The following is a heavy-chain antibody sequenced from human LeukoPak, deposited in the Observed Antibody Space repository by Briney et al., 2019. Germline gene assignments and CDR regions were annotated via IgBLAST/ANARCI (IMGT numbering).Heavy chain of an antibody. CDR2: IYYSGST. D-gene: IGHD3-22*01. V-gene: IGHV4-34*01. CDR1: GGSFSGDF. CDR3: ARVPNYYDSSGYHYWYVDL. J-gene: IGHJ2*01. Sequence: SETLSLTCAVYGGSFSGDFWSWIRQPPGKGLEWIGRIYYSGSTTYNPSLKSRVTISVDTSKSQFSLKLSSVTAADTAVYYCARVPNYYDSSGYHYWYVDLWGRGTLVTVSS.